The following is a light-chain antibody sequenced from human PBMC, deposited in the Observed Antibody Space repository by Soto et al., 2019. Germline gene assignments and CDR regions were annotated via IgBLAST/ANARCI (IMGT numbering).Light chain of an antibody. CDR1: SSDVGAYNY. J-gene: IGLJ1*01. CDR3: SSYTSSSTHYV. V-gene: IGLV2-14*01. CDR2: DIS. Sequence: QSVLTQPASVSGSPGQSITISCTGTSSDVGAYNYVSWYQQHPGKAPKLMIYDISNRPSRVSDRFSGSKSGNTASLTISGLQAEDEADYYCSSYTSSSTHYVFGTGTKVTVL.